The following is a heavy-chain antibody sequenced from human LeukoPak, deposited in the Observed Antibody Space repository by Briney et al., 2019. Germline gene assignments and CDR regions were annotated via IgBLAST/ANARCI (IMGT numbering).Heavy chain of an antibody. V-gene: IGHV3-23*01. CDR2: ISGSGGST. D-gene: IGHD3-10*02. CDR1: GFTFSSYG. J-gene: IGHJ6*04. CDR3: AELGITMIGGV. Sequence: GGSLRLSCAASGFTFSSYGMGWVRQAPGKGLEWVSAISGSGGSTYYADSVKGRFTISRDNSKNTLYLQMNSLRAEDTAVYYCAELGITMIGGVWGKGTTVTISS.